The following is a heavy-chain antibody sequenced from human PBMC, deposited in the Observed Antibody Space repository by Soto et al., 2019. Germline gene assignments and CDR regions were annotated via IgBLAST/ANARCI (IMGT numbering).Heavy chain of an antibody. V-gene: IGHV3-33*06. Sequence: PGPALRLSCSASGFTFSSYGIHCVLQAPGKGLEWVAVIWYDGSNKYYADSVKGRFTISRDNSKNTPYLQMNSLRAEDTAVYYCAKRATGTYFEYWGQGTLVTISS. J-gene: IGHJ4*02. CDR3: AKRATGTYFEY. CDR1: GFTFSSYG. D-gene: IGHD1-1*01. CDR2: IWYDGSNK.